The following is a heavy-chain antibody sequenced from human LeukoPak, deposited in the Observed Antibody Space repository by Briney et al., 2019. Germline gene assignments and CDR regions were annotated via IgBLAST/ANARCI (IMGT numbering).Heavy chain of an antibody. J-gene: IGHJ6*03. V-gene: IGHV1-18*01. Sequence: GASVKVSCKASGYTFTSYAMHWVRQAPGQGLEWMGWISAYNGNTNYAQKLQGRVTMTTDTSTSTAYMELRSLRSDDTAVYYCARAGSGSYYNNYYYYMDVWGKGTTVTISS. CDR3: ARAGSGSYYNNYYYYMDV. CDR1: GYTFTSYA. CDR2: ISAYNGNT. D-gene: IGHD3-10*01.